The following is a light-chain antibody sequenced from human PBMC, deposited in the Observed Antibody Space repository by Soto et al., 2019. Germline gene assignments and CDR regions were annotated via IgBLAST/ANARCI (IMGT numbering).Light chain of an antibody. CDR3: QHYNSYSEA. J-gene: IGKJ1*01. CDR2: KAS. Sequence: DIQMTQSPSTLSASVGDRVTITCRASQTISSWLAWYQQKPGKAPKLLIYKASTLKSGVPSRFSGRGSGTEFTLTISSLQPDDFATYYCQHYNSYSEAFGQGTKVDI. V-gene: IGKV1-5*03. CDR1: QTISSW.